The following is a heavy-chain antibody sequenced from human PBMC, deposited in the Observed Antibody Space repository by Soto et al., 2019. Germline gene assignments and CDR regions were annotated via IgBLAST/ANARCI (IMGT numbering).Heavy chain of an antibody. Sequence: SETLSLTCTVSGGSISSYYWSWIRQPPGKGLEWIGYIYYSGSTNYNPSLKSRVTISVDTSKNQFSLKLSSVTAADTAVYYCARLRIVSGIAALIWFDPWGQGTLVTVSS. J-gene: IGHJ5*02. V-gene: IGHV4-59*08. CDR3: ARLRIVSGIAALIWFDP. CDR2: IYYSGST. D-gene: IGHD6-13*01. CDR1: GGSISSYY.